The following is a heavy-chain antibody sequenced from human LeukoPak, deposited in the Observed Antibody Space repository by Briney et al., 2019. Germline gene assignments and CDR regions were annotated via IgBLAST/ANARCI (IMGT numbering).Heavy chain of an antibody. CDR1: GFTFSDYY. J-gene: IGHJ6*02. D-gene: IGHD2-2*01. CDR2: ISSSSNYT. CDR3: ARGPRYCSSTSCPPSYGMDV. V-gene: IGHV3-11*06. Sequence: GGSLRLSCAASGFTFSDYYMSWIRQAPGKGLEWVSYISSSSNYTNYADSVKGRFTISRDNAKNSLYLQMNSLRAEDTAVYYCARGPRYCSSTSCPPSYGMDVWGQGTTVTVSS.